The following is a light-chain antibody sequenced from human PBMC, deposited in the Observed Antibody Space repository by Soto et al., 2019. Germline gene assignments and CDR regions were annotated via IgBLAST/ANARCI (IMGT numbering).Light chain of an antibody. V-gene: IGLV2-14*01. Sequence: QSALTQPASVSGSPGQSITISCVGTSGDIGDYNYVSWYQQHPGKVPKVIIYDVSNRPSGVSYRFSGTKSGNTASLTVSGLQAEDETDYYCCSYTRSGTLICGTGTKLTLL. CDR3: CSYTRSGTLI. CDR2: DVS. CDR1: SGDIGDYNY. J-gene: IGLJ1*01.